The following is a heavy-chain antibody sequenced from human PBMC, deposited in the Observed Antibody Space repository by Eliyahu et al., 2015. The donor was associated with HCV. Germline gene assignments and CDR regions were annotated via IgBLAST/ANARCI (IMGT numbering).Heavy chain of an antibody. D-gene: IGHD1-26*01. CDR3: ARAPMGAAPHFDS. CDR1: LGSINNGGFY. CDR2: FYYSGRA. J-gene: IGHJ4*02. V-gene: IGHV4-31*03. Sequence: QVQLQESGPGLVTPSQTLSLTCTVSLGSINNGGFYWSWIRQHPGKGLEWIGYFYYSGRAYYNPPLNGRVTISRDTSKNQFSLRLSSVTAADTAVYYCARAPMGAAPHFDSWGQGTPVTVSS.